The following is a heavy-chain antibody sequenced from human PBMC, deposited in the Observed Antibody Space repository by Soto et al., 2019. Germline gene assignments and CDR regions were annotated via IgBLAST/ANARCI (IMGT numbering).Heavy chain of an antibody. Sequence: QVQLQESGPGLVKPSETLSLTCTVSGGSISSYYWSWIRQPPGKGLEWIGYIYYSGSNKYNPTLKSAVTIPEDSFKILSSLKLSSVSAADTSVYYLARLDGYNQWGQYFDYWGQGTLVTVSS. CDR1: GGSISSYY. CDR3: ARLDGYNQWGQYFDY. V-gene: IGHV4-59*01. J-gene: IGHJ4*02. CDR2: IYYSGSN. D-gene: IGHD5-12*01.